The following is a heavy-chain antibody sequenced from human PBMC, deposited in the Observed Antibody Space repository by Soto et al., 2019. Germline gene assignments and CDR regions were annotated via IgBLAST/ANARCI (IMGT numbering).Heavy chain of an antibody. CDR1: GFTFSNAW. V-gene: IGHV3-15*07. CDR2: IKSKTDGGTT. CDR3: TTDVSRAYGVENDAFDI. D-gene: IGHD4-17*01. J-gene: IGHJ3*02. Sequence: GGSLRLSCAASGFTFSNAWMNWVRQAPGKGLEWVGRIKSKTDGGTTDYAAPVKGRFTISRDDSKNTLYLQMNSLKTEDTAVYYCTTDVSRAYGVENDAFDIWGQGTMVTVSS.